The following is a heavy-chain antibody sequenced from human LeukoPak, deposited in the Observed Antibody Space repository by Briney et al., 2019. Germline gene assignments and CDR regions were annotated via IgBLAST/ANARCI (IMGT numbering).Heavy chain of an antibody. CDR2: IKQDGSEK. CDR1: GFTFSSYW. Sequence: GGSLRLPCAASGFTFSSYWMSWVRQAPGKGLEWVANIKQDGSEKYYVDSVKGRFTISRDNAKNSLYLQMNSLRAEDTAVYYCARDRGYFDWLLDYWGQGTLVTVSS. CDR3: ARDRGYFDWLLDY. J-gene: IGHJ4*02. V-gene: IGHV3-7*01. D-gene: IGHD3-9*01.